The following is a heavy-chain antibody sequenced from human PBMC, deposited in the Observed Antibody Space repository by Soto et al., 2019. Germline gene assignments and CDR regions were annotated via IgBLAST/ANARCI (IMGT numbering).Heavy chain of an antibody. D-gene: IGHD3-10*01. V-gene: IGHV6-1*01. J-gene: IGHJ6*02. CDR3: ATGMLVRGNYYVDV. CDR1: VDSVTGNTAG. CDR2: TYYRSKWYY. Sequence: PSQTLSLTCVISVDSVTGNTAGWNLIRQSPSRGLEWLGRTYYRSKWYYDYAGSVKGRMTINPDTSRNQFSLQLDSVSPEDTAVYYCATGMLVRGNYYVDVWDQGTTFAVSS.